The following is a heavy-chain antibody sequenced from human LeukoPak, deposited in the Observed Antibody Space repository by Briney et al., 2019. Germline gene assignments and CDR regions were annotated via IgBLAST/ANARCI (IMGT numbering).Heavy chain of an antibody. J-gene: IGHJ4*02. Sequence: GGSLRLSCAASGFTVSSNYMSWVRQAPGKGLEWVSVIYSGGSTYYADSVKGRFTISRDNSKNTLYLQMHSLRPEDTAVYYCARWGRDGYNLYYFDYWGQGTLVTVSS. CDR3: ARWGRDGYNLYYFDY. V-gene: IGHV3-66*02. CDR2: IYSGGST. CDR1: GFTVSSNY. D-gene: IGHD5-24*01.